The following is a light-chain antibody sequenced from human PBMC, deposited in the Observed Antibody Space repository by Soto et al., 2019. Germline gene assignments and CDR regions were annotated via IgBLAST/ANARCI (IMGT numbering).Light chain of an antibody. Sequence: DIQMTQSPSSLSASVGDRVTITCQASQDISNYLNWYQQKPGKAPKLLIYDASNLETGVPSRFSGSGSGTEFTLTISSLQPDDFASYYCQQYNSDYTFGQGTKVDIK. CDR2: DAS. V-gene: IGKV1-33*01. J-gene: IGKJ2*01. CDR1: QDISNY. CDR3: QQYNSDYT.